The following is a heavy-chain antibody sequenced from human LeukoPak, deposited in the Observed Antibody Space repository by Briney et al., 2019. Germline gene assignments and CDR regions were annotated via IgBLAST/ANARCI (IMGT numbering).Heavy chain of an antibody. CDR2: IYYSGST. CDR3: ARDYGLSWFDP. J-gene: IGHJ5*02. V-gene: IGHV4-39*07. D-gene: IGHD3-10*01. CDR1: GGSISSYY. Sequence: PSETLSLTCTVSGGSISSYYWGWIRQPPGKGLEWIGSIYYSGSTYYNPSLKSRVTISVDTSKNQFSLKLSSVTAADTAVYYCARDYGLSWFDPWGQGTLVTVSS.